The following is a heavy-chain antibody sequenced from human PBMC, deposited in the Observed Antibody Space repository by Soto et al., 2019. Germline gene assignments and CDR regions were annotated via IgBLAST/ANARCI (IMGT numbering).Heavy chain of an antibody. CDR3: ARDPAIAARYWGRGAFDI. J-gene: IGHJ3*02. V-gene: IGHV3-21*01. Sequence: PGGSLRLSCAASGFTFRSYSMNWVRQAPGKGLEWVSSISSSSSYIYYADSVKGRFTISRDNAKNSLYLQMNSLRAEDTAVYYCARDPAIAARYWGRGAFDIWGQGTMVTVSS. CDR1: GFTFRSYS. CDR2: ISSSSSYI. D-gene: IGHD6-6*01.